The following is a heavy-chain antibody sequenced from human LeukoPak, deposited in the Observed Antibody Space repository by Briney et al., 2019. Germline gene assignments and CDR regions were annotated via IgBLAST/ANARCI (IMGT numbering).Heavy chain of an antibody. Sequence: SETLSLTCTVSGYPVSSGYYWGWIRQPPGKGLEWIGSIYHSGSTYYNPSLKSRVTISVDTSKNQFSLKLSSVTAADTAVYYCASHSVEDCSGGSCYSIAPQYDYWGQGTQVTVSS. CDR3: ASHSVEDCSGGSCYSIAPQYDY. V-gene: IGHV4-38-2*02. CDR2: IYHSGST. J-gene: IGHJ4*02. CDR1: GYPVSSGYY. D-gene: IGHD2-15*01.